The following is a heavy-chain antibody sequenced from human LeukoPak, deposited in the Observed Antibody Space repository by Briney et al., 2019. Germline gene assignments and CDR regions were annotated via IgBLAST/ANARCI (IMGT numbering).Heavy chain of an antibody. Sequence: GESLKISCEASGYIFTNYWIGWVRQMPGKGLEWMGIIYPGDSDTRYSPSFQGQVTISADKSISTAYLQWSSLKASDTAMYYCARTLGDYYDSSGYSDYWGQGTLVTVSS. D-gene: IGHD3-22*01. V-gene: IGHV5-51*01. CDR1: GYIFTNYW. J-gene: IGHJ4*02. CDR3: ARTLGDYYDSSGYSDY. CDR2: IYPGDSDT.